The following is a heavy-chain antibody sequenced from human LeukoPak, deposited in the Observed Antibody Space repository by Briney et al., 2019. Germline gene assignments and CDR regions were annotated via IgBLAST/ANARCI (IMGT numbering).Heavy chain of an antibody. Sequence: SETLSLTCTVSGGSISSSSHYWGWIRQPPGKGLEWIGRIYYSGNTYYNPSLKSRVTISVDTSKNHFSLEVSSVTAADTAVYYCARHENIVVVVAATGFDYWGQGTLVTVSS. D-gene: IGHD2-15*01. CDR1: GGSISSSSHY. CDR2: IYYSGNT. V-gene: IGHV4-39*01. CDR3: ARHENIVVVVAATGFDY. J-gene: IGHJ4*02.